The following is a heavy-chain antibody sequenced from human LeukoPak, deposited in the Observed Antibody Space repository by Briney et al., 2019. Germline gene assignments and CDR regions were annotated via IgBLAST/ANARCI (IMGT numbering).Heavy chain of an antibody. CDR2: INPSGGST. CDR1: GYTFTSYY. CDR3: ATRGYYYMDV. J-gene: IGHJ6*03. Sequence: EASVKVSCKASGYTFTSYYMHWVRQAPGQGLEWMGIINPSGGSTSYAQKFQGRVTMTEDTSTDTAYMELSSLRSEDTAVYYCATRGYYYMDVWGKGTTVTVSS. D-gene: IGHD3-10*01. V-gene: IGHV1-46*01.